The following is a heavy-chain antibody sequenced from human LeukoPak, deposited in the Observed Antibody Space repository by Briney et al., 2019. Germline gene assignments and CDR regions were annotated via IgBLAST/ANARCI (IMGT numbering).Heavy chain of an antibody. Sequence: GGSLRLSCVASGFSFSTFGMNWVRHVPGKGLECISYISTSSMTIYYAHSVKGRFTISRNNAKNSLYLQMNSLRDEDTALYYCARRGAAITAYYFDFWGQGTLVTVSS. CDR1: GFSFSTFG. D-gene: IGHD5-24*01. CDR3: ARRGAAITAYYFDF. CDR2: ISTSSMTI. V-gene: IGHV3-48*02. J-gene: IGHJ4*02.